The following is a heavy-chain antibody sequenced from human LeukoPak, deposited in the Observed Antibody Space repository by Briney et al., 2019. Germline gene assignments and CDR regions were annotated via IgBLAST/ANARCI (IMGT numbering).Heavy chain of an antibody. CDR2: ISWNSGSI. CDR1: GFTFDDYA. Sequence: PGGSLRLSCAASGFTFDDYAMHWVRQAPGKGLEWVSGISWNSGSIDYADSVKGRFTISRDNAKTSPYLQMNSLRAEDTALYYCAKDIAAAGHGALDPWGQGTLVTVSS. V-gene: IGHV3-9*01. J-gene: IGHJ5*02. D-gene: IGHD6-13*01. CDR3: AKDIAAAGHGALDP.